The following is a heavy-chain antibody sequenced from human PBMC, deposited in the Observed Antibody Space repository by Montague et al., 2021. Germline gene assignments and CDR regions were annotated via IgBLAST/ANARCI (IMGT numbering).Heavy chain of an antibody. J-gene: IGHJ4*02. Sequence: SLRLSCAASGFTFSTYWMHWVRQAPGKGLVWVSRINTDGSTTNYADSVKGRFTISRDNAKNTLYLQMNSLRAEDTALYYCTRAADVCSTTTCYTFGYWGQGTPVTVSS. D-gene: IGHD2-2*02. V-gene: IGHV3-74*01. CDR3: TRAADVCSTTTCYTFGY. CDR2: INTDGSTT. CDR1: GFTFSTYW.